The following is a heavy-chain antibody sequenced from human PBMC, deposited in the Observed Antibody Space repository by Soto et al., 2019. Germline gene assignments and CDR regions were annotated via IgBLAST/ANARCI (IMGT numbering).Heavy chain of an antibody. CDR3: AKESFDYYDSSGYDY. J-gene: IGHJ4*02. CDR1: GFTFSSYA. V-gene: IGHV3-23*01. Sequence: PGGSLRLSCAASGFTFSSYAMSWVRQAPGKGLEWVSAISGSGGSTYYADSVKGRFTISRDNSKNTLYLQMNSLTDEDTAVYYCAKESFDYYDSSGYDYWGQGTLVTVSS. CDR2: ISGSGGST. D-gene: IGHD3-22*01.